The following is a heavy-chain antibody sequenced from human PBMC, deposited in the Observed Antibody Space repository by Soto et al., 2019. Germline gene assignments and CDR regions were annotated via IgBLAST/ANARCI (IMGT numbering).Heavy chain of an antibody. J-gene: IGHJ4*02. CDR1: GFFFSSYT. Sequence: GGSLRLSCVGSGFFFSSYTMTWVRQAPGKGLEWVSSFSATSENTYYADSVRGRFTISRDNSKNTLFLQMNSLTAEDTAMYYCAKARDQQWVRLPFDYWGQGILVTSPQ. CDR3: AKARDQQWVRLPFDY. CDR2: FSATSENT. D-gene: IGHD6-19*01. V-gene: IGHV3-23*01.